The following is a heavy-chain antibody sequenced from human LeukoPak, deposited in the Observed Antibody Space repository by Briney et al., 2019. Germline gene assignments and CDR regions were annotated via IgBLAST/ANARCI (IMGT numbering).Heavy chain of an antibody. CDR3: AREGHRSSSLLGAFDI. V-gene: IGHV1-46*01. Sequence: ASVNLSCKASGYTFTSYYIHWVRQASGQGPEWMGIINPTGGTTSYAQKFQGRVTMTRDTSTSTVYMELSSLRSEDTAVYHCAREGHRSSSLLGAFDIWGQETMVSVSS. CDR2: INPTGGTT. CDR1: GYTFTSYY. J-gene: IGHJ3*02. D-gene: IGHD6-13*01.